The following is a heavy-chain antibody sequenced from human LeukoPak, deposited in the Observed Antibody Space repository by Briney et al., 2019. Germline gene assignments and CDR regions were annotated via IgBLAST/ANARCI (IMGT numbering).Heavy chain of an antibody. CDR1: GFTFSNYA. Sequence: GGSLRLSCAASGFTFSNYAMTWVRQVPGKGLEWVSAISGSGGITYDADSVKGRFTISRNNSQNTLYLQMNSLRAEDTAVYYCAKGSAPGVVSRFDSWGQGALVTVSS. CDR3: AKGSAPGVVSRFDS. J-gene: IGHJ4*02. D-gene: IGHD4-23*01. V-gene: IGHV3-23*01. CDR2: ISGSGGIT.